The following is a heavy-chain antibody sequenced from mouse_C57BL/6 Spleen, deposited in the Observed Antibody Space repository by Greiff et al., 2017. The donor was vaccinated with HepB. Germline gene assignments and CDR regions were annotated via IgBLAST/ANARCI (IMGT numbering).Heavy chain of an antibody. CDR3: ARNSITTVVARYFDV. CDR2: IWSGGST. J-gene: IGHJ1*03. V-gene: IGHV2-2*01. CDR1: GFSLTSYG. Sequence: VMLVASGPGLVQPSQSLSITCTVSGFSLTSYGVHWVRQSPGKGLEWLGVIWSGGSTDYNAAFISRLSLSKDNSKSQVFFKMNSLQADDTAIYYCARNSITTVVARYFDVWGTGTTVTVSS. D-gene: IGHD1-1*01.